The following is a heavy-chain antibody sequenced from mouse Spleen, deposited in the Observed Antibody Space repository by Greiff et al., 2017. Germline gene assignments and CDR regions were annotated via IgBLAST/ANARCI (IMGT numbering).Heavy chain of an antibody. CDR2: ISSGSSTI. D-gene: IGHD2-1*01. CDR3: ARGDYGNYGDYFDY. V-gene: IGHV5-17*01. Sequence: EVHLVESGGGLVKPGGSLKLSCAASGFTFSDYGMHWVRQAPEKGLEWVAYISSGSSTIYYADTVKGRFTISRDNAKNTLFLQMTSLRSEDTAMYYCARGDYGNYGDYFDYWGQGTTLTVSS. CDR1: GFTFSDYG. J-gene: IGHJ2*01.